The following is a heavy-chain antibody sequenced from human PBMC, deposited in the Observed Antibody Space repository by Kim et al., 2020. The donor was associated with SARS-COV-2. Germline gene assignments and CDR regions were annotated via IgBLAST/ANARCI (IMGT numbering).Heavy chain of an antibody. J-gene: IGHJ6*02. Sequence: NKADSYTTLYAASVKGRFTISRDESKNSLYLQMNRLKTEDTAVYYCAKWDVWGQGTTVTVSS. CDR3: AKWDV. CDR2: NKADSYTT. V-gene: IGHV3-72*01.